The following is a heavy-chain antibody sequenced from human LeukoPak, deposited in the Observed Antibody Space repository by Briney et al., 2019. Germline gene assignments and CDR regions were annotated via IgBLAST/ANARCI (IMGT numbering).Heavy chain of an antibody. D-gene: IGHD6-13*01. CDR1: GGSISSSSYY. CDR3: ARLDDRAARIGVGHSSSWSSRRGFDY. J-gene: IGHJ4*02. Sequence: SETLSLTCKVSGGSISSSSYYWGWIRQPPGKGLEWIGIIYYSGSTYYNPSLKSRVTISVDTSKNQFSLKLSSVTAADTAVYYCARLDDRAARIGVGHSSSWSSRRGFDYWGQGTLVTVSS. V-gene: IGHV4-39*01. CDR2: IYYSGST.